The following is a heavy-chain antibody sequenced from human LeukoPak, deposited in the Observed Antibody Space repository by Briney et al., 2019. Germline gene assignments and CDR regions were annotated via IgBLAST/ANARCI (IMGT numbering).Heavy chain of an antibody. CDR1: GFIFSSYA. CDR2: ISFDGSNK. V-gene: IGHV3-30-3*02. D-gene: IGHD2-2*01. J-gene: IGHJ4*02. CDR3: TKGRKGCSSTNCYGNFDY. Sequence: GGSLRLSCAASGFIFSSYAVHWVRQAPGKGLEWVAFISFDGSNKYYADSVKGRFTISRDNRKNSLYLQMNSLRTEDTALYYCTKGRKGCSSTNCYGNFDYWGQGTLVT.